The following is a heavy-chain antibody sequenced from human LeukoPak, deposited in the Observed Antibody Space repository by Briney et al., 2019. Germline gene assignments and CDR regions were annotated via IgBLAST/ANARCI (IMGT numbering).Heavy chain of an antibody. V-gene: IGHV3-15*01. CDR3: TTDLRYFDWLFLSDY. CDR2: IKSKTDGGTT. D-gene: IGHD3-9*01. Sequence: GGFLRLSCAASGFTFSNAWMSWVRQAPGKGLEWVGRIKSKTDGGTTDYAAPVKGRFTISRDDSKNTLYLQMNSLKTEDTAVYYCTTDLRYFDWLFLSDYWGQGTLVTVSS. CDR1: GFTFSNAW. J-gene: IGHJ4*02.